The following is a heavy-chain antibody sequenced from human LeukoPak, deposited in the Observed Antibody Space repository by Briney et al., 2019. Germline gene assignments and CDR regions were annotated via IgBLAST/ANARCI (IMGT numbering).Heavy chain of an antibody. CDR3: ARERKFDYVWGSYRYLVWFDP. Sequence: SETLSLTCTVYGGSFSGYYWSWIRQPPGKGLEWIGEINHSGSTNYNPSLKSRVTISVDTSKNQFSLKLSSVTAADTAVYYCARERKFDYVWGSYRYLVWFDPWGQGTLVTVSS. D-gene: IGHD3-16*02. CDR1: GGSFSGYY. V-gene: IGHV4-34*01. J-gene: IGHJ5*02. CDR2: INHSGST.